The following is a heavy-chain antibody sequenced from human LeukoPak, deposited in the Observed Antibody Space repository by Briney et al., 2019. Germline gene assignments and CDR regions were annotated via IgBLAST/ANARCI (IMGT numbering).Heavy chain of an antibody. Sequence: GGSLRLSCAAAGFTFEDYAMHWVRHAPGKGLEWVSGISWNSGSIGYADSVKGRFTISRDNAKNSLYLQMNSLRAEDTALYYCAKDGALSIAARPSYFDYWGQGTLVTVSS. V-gene: IGHV3-9*01. CDR1: GFTFEDYA. CDR2: ISWNSGSI. D-gene: IGHD6-6*01. CDR3: AKDGALSIAARPSYFDY. J-gene: IGHJ4*02.